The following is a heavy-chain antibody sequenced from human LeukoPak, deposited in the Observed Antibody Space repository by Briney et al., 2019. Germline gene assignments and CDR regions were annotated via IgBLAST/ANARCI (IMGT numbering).Heavy chain of an antibody. D-gene: IGHD3-10*01. J-gene: IGHJ4*02. V-gene: IGHV1-24*01. CDR2: FDPEDGET. CDR3: ATASDYYGSGEFWDFDY. CDR1: GYTLTELS. Sequence: GASVKVSCKVSGYTLTELSMHWVRQAPGKGLEWTGGFDPEDGETIYAQKFQGRVTMTEDTSTDTAYMELSSLRSEDTAVYYCATASDYYGSGEFWDFDYWGQGTLVTVSS.